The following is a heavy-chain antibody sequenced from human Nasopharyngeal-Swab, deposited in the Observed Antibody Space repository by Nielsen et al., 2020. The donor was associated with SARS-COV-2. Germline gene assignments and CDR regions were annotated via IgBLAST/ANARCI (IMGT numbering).Heavy chain of an antibody. D-gene: IGHD4-17*01. Sequence: GGSLRLSCAASGFTFSNAWMSWVRQAPGKGLEWVGRIKSKTDGGTTDYAAPVKGRFTIPRDDSKNTLYLQMNSLKTEDTAVHYCTTEAVTTVKGAFDYWGQGTLVTVSS. J-gene: IGHJ4*02. CDR2: IKSKTDGGTT. CDR3: TTEAVTTVKGAFDY. V-gene: IGHV3-15*01. CDR1: GFTFSNAW.